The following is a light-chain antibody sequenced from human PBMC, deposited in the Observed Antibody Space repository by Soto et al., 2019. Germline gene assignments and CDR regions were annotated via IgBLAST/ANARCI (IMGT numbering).Light chain of an antibody. V-gene: IGKV1-5*03. CDR2: EAS. CDR3: QEYTADPRT. CDR1: QSISTW. J-gene: IGKJ1*01. Sequence: MTQSPSTLSTSVGDRVTITCRGSQSISTWLAWYQQKPGKAPKLLIYEASTLESGVPSRFSGSGSGTDFTLTISSLQADDFATYYCQEYTADPRTFGQGPKVDIK.